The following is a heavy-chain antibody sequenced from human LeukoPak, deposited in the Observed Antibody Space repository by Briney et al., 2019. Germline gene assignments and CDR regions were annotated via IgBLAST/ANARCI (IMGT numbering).Heavy chain of an antibody. Sequence: GASVKVSCKASGGTFSSYAISWVRQAPGQGLEWMGGIIPIFGTANYAQKFQGRVTITADESTSTAYMELSSLRSDDTAVYYCARDGIEYGSGSFYSIGIDVWGQGTTVSVSS. CDR2: IIPIFGTA. CDR1: GGTFSSYA. D-gene: IGHD3-10*01. J-gene: IGHJ6*02. CDR3: ARDGIEYGSGSFYSIGIDV. V-gene: IGHV1-69*13.